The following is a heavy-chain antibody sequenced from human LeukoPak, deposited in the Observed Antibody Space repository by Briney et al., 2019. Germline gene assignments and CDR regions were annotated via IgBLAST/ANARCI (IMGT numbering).Heavy chain of an antibody. CDR2: INPNSGGT. Sequence: ASVKVSCKASGYTFTGYYMHWVRQAPGQGLEWMGWINPNSGGTNYAQKFQGRVTMTRDTSISTAYMELSRLRSDDTAVYYCARGYSSGWGSWFDPRGKGTLVTVSS. CDR3: ARGYSSGWGSWFDP. V-gene: IGHV1-2*02. D-gene: IGHD6-19*01. J-gene: IGHJ5*02. CDR1: GYTFTGYY.